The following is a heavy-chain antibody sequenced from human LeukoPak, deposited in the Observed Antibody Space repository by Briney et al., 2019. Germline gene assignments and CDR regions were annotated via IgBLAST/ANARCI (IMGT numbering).Heavy chain of an antibody. Sequence: SETLSLTCTVSGGSISSRNYYWGWIRQPPGKGLEWIGSIYYSGSTYYNPSLKSRVTISVDTSKNQFSLKLSSVTAADTAVYYCARLDGYCSGGSCYSVSFVDPWGQGTLVTVSS. CDR3: ARLDGYCSGGSCYSVSFVDP. V-gene: IGHV4-39*01. CDR1: GGSISSRNYY. CDR2: IYYSGST. J-gene: IGHJ5*02. D-gene: IGHD2-15*01.